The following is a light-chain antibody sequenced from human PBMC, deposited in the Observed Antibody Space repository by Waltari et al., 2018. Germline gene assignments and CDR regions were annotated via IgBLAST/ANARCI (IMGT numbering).Light chain of an antibody. CDR2: EDT. CDR3: YSSDSTGLRV. CDR1: ELPRKY. V-gene: IGLV3-10*01. Sequence: SYELTQTPSVSVSPGQTARITCSGPELPRKYAYWFQQKSGQPPRPVIYEDTKRPSGIPERFCGSSSGTVATLTITEAQVDDEGNYYCYSSDSTGLRVFGGGTTVVVL. J-gene: IGLJ1*01.